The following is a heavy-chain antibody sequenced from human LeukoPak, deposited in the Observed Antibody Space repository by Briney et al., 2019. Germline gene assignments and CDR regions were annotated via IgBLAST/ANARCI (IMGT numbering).Heavy chain of an antibody. CDR1: TFSFSNYW. Sequence: SMRLSCVAYTFSFSNYWTACVSPLQRGGLGWVANIKKDGSDKYYVDSVTGRFNISRGNAKNSLYRQMNSVRAEDTAVYYCARGQTWIQLWPWGQGTLVTVSS. J-gene: IGHJ5*02. CDR3: ARGQTWIQLWP. V-gene: IGHV3-7*04. CDR2: IKKDGSDK. D-gene: IGHD5-18*01.